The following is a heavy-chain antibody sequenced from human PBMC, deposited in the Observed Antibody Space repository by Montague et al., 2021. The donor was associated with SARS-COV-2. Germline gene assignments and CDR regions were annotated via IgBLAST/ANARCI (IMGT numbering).Heavy chain of an antibody. CDR2: IFRSGDS. Sequence: SETLSLTCTVSGDSISNSNWWTWVRQSPGRGLEWIGEIFRSGDSNYNPSLKSRVTMSVDMSRNQFSLSLSNVTAADTAIYYCVRGATMTVVAFDYWGQGTLVTVSS. D-gene: IGHD3-22*01. CDR1: GDSISNSNW. V-gene: IGHV4-4*02. CDR3: VRGATMTVVAFDY. J-gene: IGHJ4*02.